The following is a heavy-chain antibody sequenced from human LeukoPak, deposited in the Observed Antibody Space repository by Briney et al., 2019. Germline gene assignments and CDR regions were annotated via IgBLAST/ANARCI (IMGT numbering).Heavy chain of an antibody. CDR3: ARDRRGYSYNYGMDV. Sequence: ASVKVSCKASGYTFTSYGISWVRQAPGQGLEWMGWISAYNGNTIYAQKLQGKVTMTTDTSTSTAYMELRSLRSDDTAVYYCARDRRGYSYNYGMDVWGQGTTVSVSS. J-gene: IGHJ6*02. V-gene: IGHV1-18*01. CDR1: GYTFTSYG. D-gene: IGHD5-18*01. CDR2: ISAYNGNT.